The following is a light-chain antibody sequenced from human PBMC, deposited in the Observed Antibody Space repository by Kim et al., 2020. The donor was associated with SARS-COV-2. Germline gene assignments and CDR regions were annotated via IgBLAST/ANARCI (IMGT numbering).Light chain of an antibody. CDR1: RLVHKD. Sequence: VSQGQTASITCSGARLVHKDVCWYKHKAGQSPVVVMYQDTLRPSGFPERFSGSNSGNIATLTISGTQDMDEADYYCQVWDSTTTVFGGGTQLTVL. CDR3: QVWDSTTTV. J-gene: IGLJ2*01. CDR2: QDT. V-gene: IGLV3-1*01.